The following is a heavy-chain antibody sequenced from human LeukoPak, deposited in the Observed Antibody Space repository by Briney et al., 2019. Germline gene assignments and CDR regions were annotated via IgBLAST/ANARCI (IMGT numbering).Heavy chain of an antibody. D-gene: IGHD1-7*01. V-gene: IGHV4-59*02. J-gene: IGHJ5*02. CDR3: SGDPSEYDGNSLDP. CDR2: IHYSGLT. CDR1: GGSVNGYY. Sequence: SETLSLTCTVSGGSVNGYYWNWIRQAPGKGLEWIGFIHYSGLTDYNPSLQSRVSMSVDTSRNQFSLDLSSVTAADTALYYCSGDPSEYDGNSLDPWGQGILVTVPS.